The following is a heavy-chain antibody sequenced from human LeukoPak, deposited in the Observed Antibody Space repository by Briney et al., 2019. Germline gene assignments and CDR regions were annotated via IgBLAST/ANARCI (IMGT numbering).Heavy chain of an antibody. D-gene: IGHD2-15*01. Sequence: SETLSLTCTVSGGSISSGGYYWSWIRQHPGKGLEWIGYIYYSGSTYYNPSLKSRVTISVDTSKNQFSLKLSSVTAADTAVYYCARHPFATPFDYWGRGTLVTVSS. CDR3: ARHPFATPFDY. V-gene: IGHV4-31*03. CDR2: IYYSGST. CDR1: GGSISSGGYY. J-gene: IGHJ4*02.